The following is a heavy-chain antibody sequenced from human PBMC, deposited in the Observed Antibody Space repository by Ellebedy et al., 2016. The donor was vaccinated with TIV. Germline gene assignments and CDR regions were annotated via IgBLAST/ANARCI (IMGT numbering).Heavy chain of an antibody. V-gene: IGHV3-74*01. D-gene: IGHD3-9*01. J-gene: IGHJ4*02. CDR1: GFTFSNYW. CDR3: AREERGYFVGY. Sequence: PGGSLRLSCAASGFTFSNYWMHWVRQAPGKGLLWVSTIKGDGTITNYADSVKGRFTISRDSSKNTLSLQMNSLRAGDTAVYFCAREERGYFVGYWGQGTLVTVSS. CDR2: IKGDGTIT.